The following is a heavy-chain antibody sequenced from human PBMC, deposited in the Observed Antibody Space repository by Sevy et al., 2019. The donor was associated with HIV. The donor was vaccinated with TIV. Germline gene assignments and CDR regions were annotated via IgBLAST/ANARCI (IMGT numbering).Heavy chain of an antibody. CDR1: GGSISSYY. CDR2: IYYSGST. V-gene: IGHV4-59*12. Sequence: SETLSLTCTVSGGSISSYYWSWIRQPPGKGLEWIGYIYYSGSTNYNPSLKSRVTISVDTSKNQFSLKLSSVTAADTAVYYCARLIHEQLVPDYYYGMDVWGQRTTVTVSS. D-gene: IGHD6-6*01. J-gene: IGHJ6*02. CDR3: ARLIHEQLVPDYYYGMDV.